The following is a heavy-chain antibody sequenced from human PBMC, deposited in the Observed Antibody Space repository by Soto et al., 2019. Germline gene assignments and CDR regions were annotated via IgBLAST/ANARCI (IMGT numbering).Heavy chain of an antibody. CDR1: GGTFSSYA. Sequence: SVKVSCKASGGTFSSYAISWVRQAPGQGLEWMGGIIPIFGTANYAQKFQGRVTITADESTSTAYMELSSLRSEDTAVYYCARELVVVAATHYYHYGMDVWGQGTTVTVSS. D-gene: IGHD2-15*01. CDR2: IIPIFGTA. J-gene: IGHJ6*02. CDR3: ARELVVVAATHYYHYGMDV. V-gene: IGHV1-69*13.